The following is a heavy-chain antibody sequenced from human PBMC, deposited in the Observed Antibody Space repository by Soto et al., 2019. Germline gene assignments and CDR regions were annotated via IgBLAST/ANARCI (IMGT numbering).Heavy chain of an antibody. D-gene: IGHD6-13*01. J-gene: IGHJ5*02. V-gene: IGHV4-4*07. Sequence: TLSLTCTVSGGSISNYYWSWIRQPAEKRLEWIGRVSSTGSTCYNPSLKSRVTISVDTSKNQVSLNLTSVTAADTAVYYCARGVPAAGTDWFDPWGRGTLVTVSS. CDR1: GGSISNYY. CDR3: ARGVPAAGTDWFDP. CDR2: VSSTGST.